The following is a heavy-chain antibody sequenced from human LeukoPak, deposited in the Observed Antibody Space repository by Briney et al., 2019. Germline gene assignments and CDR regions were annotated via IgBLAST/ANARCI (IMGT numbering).Heavy chain of an antibody. CDR1: GFTFTRYW. J-gene: IGHJ4*02. V-gene: IGHV3-74*01. Sequence: GGSLRLSCAASGFTFTRYWMHWVRQATGKGLVWVSRINTDGSYTSYADSVKGRFTISRDNAKNTLYLQMNSLRAEDTAVYYCTKDLTGYDDFWGQGTLVTVSS. CDR3: TKDLTGYDDF. D-gene: IGHD5-12*01. CDR2: INTDGSYT.